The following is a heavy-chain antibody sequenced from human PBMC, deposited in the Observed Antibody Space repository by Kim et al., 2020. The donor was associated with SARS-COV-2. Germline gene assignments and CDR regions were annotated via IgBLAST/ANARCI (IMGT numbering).Heavy chain of an antibody. CDR3: ARDGYSSSWYGQQSPLHPFHSTRDYYYGMDV. Sequence: SETLSLTCTVSGGSISSYYWSWIRQPAGKGLEWIGRIYTSGSTNYNPSLKSRVTMSVDTSKNQFSLKLSSVTAADTAVYYCARDGYSSSWYGQQSPLHPFHSTRDYYYGMDVWGQGTTVTVSS. V-gene: IGHV4-4*07. CDR2: IYTSGST. J-gene: IGHJ6*02. CDR1: GGSISSYY. D-gene: IGHD6-13*01.